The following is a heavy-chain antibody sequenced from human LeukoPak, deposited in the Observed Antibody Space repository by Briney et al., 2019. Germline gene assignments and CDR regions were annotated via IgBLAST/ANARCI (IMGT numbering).Heavy chain of an antibody. V-gene: IGHV1-18*01. CDR2: ISAYNGNT. CDR3: ARESSGWYPSYYYYGMDV. CDR1: GYTFTSYG. D-gene: IGHD6-19*01. J-gene: IGHJ6*02. Sequence: ASVKVSCKASGYTFTSYGISWVRQAPGQGLEWMGWISAYNGNTNYAQKLQGRVTMTTDTSTSTAYMELWSLRSDDTAVYYCARESSGWYPSYYYYGMDVWGQGTTVTVSS.